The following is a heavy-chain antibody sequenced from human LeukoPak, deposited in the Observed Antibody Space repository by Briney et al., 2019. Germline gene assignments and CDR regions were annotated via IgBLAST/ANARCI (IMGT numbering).Heavy chain of an antibody. CDR2: FDPEDGET. CDR1: GYTLTELS. D-gene: IGHD3-10*01. V-gene: IGHV1-24*01. J-gene: IGHJ6*03. CDR3: ATGVGSGSYYKEDYYYYMDV. Sequence: ASVKVSCKVSGYTLTELSMHWVRQAPGKGLEWMGGFDPEDGETIYAQKFQGRVTMTEDTSTDTAYMELSSLRSEDTAVYYCATGVGSGSYYKEDYYYYMDVWGKGTTVTISS.